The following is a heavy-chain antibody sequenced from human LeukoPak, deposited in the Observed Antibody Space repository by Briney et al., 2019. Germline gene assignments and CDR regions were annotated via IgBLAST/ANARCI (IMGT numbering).Heavy chain of an antibody. CDR2: INHSGST. J-gene: IGHJ4*02. V-gene: IGHV4-34*01. D-gene: IGHD6-13*01. Sequence: KPSETLSLTCAVYGGSFSGYYWSWIRQPPGKGLEWIGEINHSGSTNYNPSLKSRVTVSVDTSKNQFSLKLSSVTAADTAVYYCARIGSWTDYWGQGTLVTVSS. CDR3: ARIGSWTDY. CDR1: GGSFSGYY.